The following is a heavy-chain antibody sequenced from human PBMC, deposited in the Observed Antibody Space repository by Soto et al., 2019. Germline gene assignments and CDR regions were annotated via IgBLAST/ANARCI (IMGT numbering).Heavy chain of an antibody. CDR2: IIPIFGTA. Sequence: ASVKVSCKASGGTFSSYAISWVRQAPGQGLEWMGGIIPIFGTANYAQKFQGRVTITRDTSASTAYMELSSLRSEDTAVYYCARGLRFLEWSQMDVWGQGTTVTVSS. D-gene: IGHD3-3*01. J-gene: IGHJ6*02. V-gene: IGHV1-69*05. CDR1: GGTFSSYA. CDR3: ARGLRFLEWSQMDV.